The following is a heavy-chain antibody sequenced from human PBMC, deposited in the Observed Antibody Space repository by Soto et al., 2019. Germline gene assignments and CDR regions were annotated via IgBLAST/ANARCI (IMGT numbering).Heavy chain of an antibody. CDR1: GGTFSSYA. J-gene: IGHJ6*02. V-gene: IGHV1-69*13. Sequence: ASVKVSCKASGGTFSSYAISWVRQAPGQGLEWMGGIIPIFGTANYAQKFQGRVTITADESTSTAYMELSSLRSEDTAVYYCARCREWDQPPRAYYYYYGMDVWGHGPTVXVSS. CDR2: IIPIFGTA. D-gene: IGHD1-26*01. CDR3: ARCREWDQPPRAYYYYYGMDV.